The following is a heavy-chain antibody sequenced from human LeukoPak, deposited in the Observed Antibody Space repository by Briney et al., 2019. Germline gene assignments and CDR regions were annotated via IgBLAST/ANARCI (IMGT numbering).Heavy chain of an antibody. CDR2: INSDGSTT. Sequence: GGSLRLSCAASGFTFSPYWMYWVRQAPGKGLVWVSRINSDGSTTDYAESVKGRFTISRDTPKNTLYLQMNSLRVEDTAVYYCASWPVGWYGEDSWGQGTLVTVSS. CDR3: ASWPVGWYGEDS. CDR1: GFTFSPYW. D-gene: IGHD6-19*01. J-gene: IGHJ4*02. V-gene: IGHV3-74*01.